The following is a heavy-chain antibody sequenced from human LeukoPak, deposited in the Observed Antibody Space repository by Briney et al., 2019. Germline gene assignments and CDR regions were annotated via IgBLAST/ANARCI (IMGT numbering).Heavy chain of an antibody. V-gene: IGHV3-21*01. Sequence: GGSLRLSCAASGFTFSSYSMNLVRQAPGKGLEWVSSISSSSSYIYYADSVKGRFTISRDNAKNSLYLQMNSLRAEDTAVYYCARDRAVDTAMVIYYYYYGMDVWGQGTTVTVSS. CDR2: ISSSSSYI. J-gene: IGHJ6*02. D-gene: IGHD5-18*01. CDR1: GFTFSSYS. CDR3: ARDRAVDTAMVIYYYYYGMDV.